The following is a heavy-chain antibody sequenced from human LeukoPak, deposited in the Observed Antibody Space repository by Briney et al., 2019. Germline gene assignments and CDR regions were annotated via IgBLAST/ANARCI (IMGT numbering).Heavy chain of an antibody. CDR1: GYTFTGYY. CDR3: ARDLPFYYDSSGNWFDP. CDR2: INPNSGGT. Sequence: ASVKVSCKASGYTFTGYYMHWVRQAPGQGLEWMGRINPNSGGTNYAQKFQGRVTMTRDTSISTAYMELGRLRSDDTAVYYCARDLPFYYDSSGNWFDPWGQGTLVTVSS. D-gene: IGHD3-22*01. J-gene: IGHJ5*02. V-gene: IGHV1-2*06.